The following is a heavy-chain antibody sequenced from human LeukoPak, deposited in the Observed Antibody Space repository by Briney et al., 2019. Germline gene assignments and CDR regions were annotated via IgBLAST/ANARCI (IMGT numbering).Heavy chain of an antibody. Sequence: TGGSLRLSCAASGFTFSSYGMHWVRQAPGKGLEWVAFIRYDGSNKYYADSVKGRFTISRDNSKNTLYLQMNSLRAEDTAVYYCAKEARRGYSYGYLSSYFDYWGQGTLVTVSS. D-gene: IGHD5-18*01. V-gene: IGHV3-30*02. J-gene: IGHJ4*02. CDR1: GFTFSSYG. CDR2: IRYDGSNK. CDR3: AKEARRGYSYGYLSSYFDY.